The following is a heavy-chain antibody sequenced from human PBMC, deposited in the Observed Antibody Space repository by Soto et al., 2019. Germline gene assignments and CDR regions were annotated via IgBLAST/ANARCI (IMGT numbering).Heavy chain of an antibody. Sequence: GSLRLSCAASGFTFSSYAMHWVRQAPGKGLEWVAVISYDGSNKYYADSVKGRFTISRDNSKNTLYLQMNSLRAEDTAVYYCARESGNYDYVWGVPPPLVDYWGQGTLVTVSS. CDR2: ISYDGSNK. CDR1: GFTFSSYA. CDR3: ARESGNYDYVWGVPPPLVDY. D-gene: IGHD3-16*01. J-gene: IGHJ4*02. V-gene: IGHV3-30-3*01.